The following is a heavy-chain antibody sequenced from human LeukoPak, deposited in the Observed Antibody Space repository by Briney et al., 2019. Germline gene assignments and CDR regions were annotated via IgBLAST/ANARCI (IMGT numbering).Heavy chain of an antibody. CDR3: AREARGSGYSGIDF. V-gene: IGHV3-13*01. D-gene: IGHD3-22*01. Sequence: GEALRLSCVAPVVSFSTQDMYWVCDGPGKGVEWVSAISAAGNTYYPGSVKGRFTISREDAKNSLYLQMNSLGAGDTAVYFCAREARGSGYSGIDFWGQGTLVTVSS. J-gene: IGHJ4*02. CDR2: ISAAGNT. CDR1: VVSFSTQD.